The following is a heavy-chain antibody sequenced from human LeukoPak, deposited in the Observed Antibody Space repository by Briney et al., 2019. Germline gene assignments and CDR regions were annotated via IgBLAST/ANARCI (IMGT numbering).Heavy chain of an antibody. J-gene: IGHJ5*02. CDR3: ARDACSSTICQAGGNWFDP. D-gene: IGHD2-2*01. CDR1: GYTFTSYA. Sequence: ASVKDSCKASGYTFTSYAMHWVRQAPGQGLEWMGTINPSSGSRSYAQKFQGRVTMARDTSTNIVYMELSSLRSEDTAVYFCARDACSSTICQAGGNWFDPWGQGTLVIVS. V-gene: IGHV1-46*01. CDR2: INPSSGSR.